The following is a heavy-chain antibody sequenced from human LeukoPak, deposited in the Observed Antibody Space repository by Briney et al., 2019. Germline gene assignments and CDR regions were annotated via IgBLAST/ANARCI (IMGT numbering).Heavy chain of an antibody. Sequence: GGSLRLSCAASGFNVNTYYMSWVRQSPGKGLEWVSVIYSGGTVRYADSVRYRFSISRDISKNMVNLQMNILRVEDTAVYYCTRDPHNSGSGRYFDLWGRGTLVTVSS. CDR2: IYSGGTV. V-gene: IGHV3-66*01. CDR1: GFNVNTYY. D-gene: IGHD3-10*01. J-gene: IGHJ2*01. CDR3: TRDPHNSGSGRYFDL.